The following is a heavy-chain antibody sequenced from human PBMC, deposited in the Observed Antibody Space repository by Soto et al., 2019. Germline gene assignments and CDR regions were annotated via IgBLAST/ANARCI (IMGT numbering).Heavy chain of an antibody. D-gene: IGHD3-3*01. CDR2: FYHSGST. J-gene: IGHJ4*01. Sequence: SETLSLTCAVSGASISSGGYSWGWIRQPPGKGLEWIGYFYHSGSTYYNSSLKSRVTISADKSKNQFSLNLISVTAADTAVYYCARMHDFWSGYVDYWGHGPLVTVSS. CDR3: ARMHDFWSGYVDY. CDR1: GASISSGGYS. V-gene: IGHV4-30-2*01.